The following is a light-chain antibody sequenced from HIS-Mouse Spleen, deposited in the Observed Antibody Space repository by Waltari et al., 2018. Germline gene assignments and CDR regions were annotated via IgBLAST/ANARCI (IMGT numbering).Light chain of an antibody. Sequence: QSALTQPASVSGSPGQSITISCTGTSSDVGRYNLVSWYQQHPGKAPKLMIYEGSKRPSGVPNRFSGAKDGNTAALTISGLQADDEADYYCCSDAGSSTFRVFGGGTKLTVL. J-gene: IGLJ2*01. CDR2: EGS. V-gene: IGLV2-23*03. CDR3: CSDAGSSTFRV. CDR1: SSDVGRYNL.